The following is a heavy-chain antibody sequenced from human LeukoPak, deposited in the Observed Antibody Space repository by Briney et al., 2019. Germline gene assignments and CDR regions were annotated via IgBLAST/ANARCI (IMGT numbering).Heavy chain of an antibody. CDR1: GFTFSSYA. CDR2: IYIDGST. J-gene: IGHJ4*02. D-gene: IGHD4-23*01. CDR3: AKLPIY. Sequence: GGSLRLSCAASGFTFSSYAMTWVRQAPGQGLEWVSVIYIDGSTYYADSVEGRFTISRDNTKNTLYLQMNSLRPEDTAVYYCAKLPIYWGQGALVTVSS. V-gene: IGHV3-66*02.